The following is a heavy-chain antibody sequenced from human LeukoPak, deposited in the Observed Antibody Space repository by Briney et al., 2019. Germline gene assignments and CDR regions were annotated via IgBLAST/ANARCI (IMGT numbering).Heavy chain of an antibody. CDR3: ARGIAAAANNWIDP. Sequence: GGSLRLSCAASGFTVSSNYMSWVRQAPGKGLEWVSVIYSGGSTYYADSVKGRFTISRDNSKNTLYLQMNSLRAEDTAVYYCARGIAAAANNWIDPWGQGTLVTVSS. D-gene: IGHD6-13*01. V-gene: IGHV3-66*01. CDR1: GFTVSSNY. J-gene: IGHJ5*02. CDR2: IYSGGST.